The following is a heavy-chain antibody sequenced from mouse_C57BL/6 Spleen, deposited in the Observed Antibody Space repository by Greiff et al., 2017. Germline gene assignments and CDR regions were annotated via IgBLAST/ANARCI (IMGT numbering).Heavy chain of an antibody. V-gene: IGHV1-26*01. CDR1: GYTFTDYY. J-gene: IGHJ3*01. D-gene: IGHD3-2*02. CDR3: ARRGTAQARWFAY. CDR2: INPNNGGT. Sequence: VQLQQSGPELVKPGASVKISCKASGYTFTDYYMNWVKQSHGKSLEWIGDINPNNGGTSYNQKFKGKATLTVDKSSSTAYMELRSLTSEDSAVYYCARRGTAQARWFAYWGQGTLVTVSA.